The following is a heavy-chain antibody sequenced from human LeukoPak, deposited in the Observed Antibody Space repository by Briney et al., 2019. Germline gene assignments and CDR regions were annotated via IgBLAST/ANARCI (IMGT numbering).Heavy chain of an antibody. CDR1: GYSISSGYY. CDR3: ARGGYYYYYYMDV. J-gene: IGHJ6*03. Sequence: SETLSLTCTVSGYSISSGYYWGWIRQPPGKGLEWIGSIYHSGTTYYNPSLKSRVTISVDTSKNQFSLKLSSVTAADTAVYYCARGGYYYYYYMDVWGKGPRSPSP. CDR2: IYHSGTT. V-gene: IGHV4-38-2*02.